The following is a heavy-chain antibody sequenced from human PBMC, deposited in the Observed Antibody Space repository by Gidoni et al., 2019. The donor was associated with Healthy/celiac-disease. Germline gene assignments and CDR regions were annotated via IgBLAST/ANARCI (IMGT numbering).Heavy chain of an antibody. CDR3: ARVRGGIDY. J-gene: IGHJ4*02. CDR2: INHSGST. D-gene: IGHD3-10*01. Sequence: QVQLQQWGAGLLKPSETLSLTCAVYGGSFSGYYWSWIRQPPGKGLEWIREINHSGSTKYNPSLKSRVTISVDTSKNQFSLKLSSVTAADTAVYYCARVRGGIDYWGQGTLVTVSS. CDR1: GGSFSGYY. V-gene: IGHV4-34*01.